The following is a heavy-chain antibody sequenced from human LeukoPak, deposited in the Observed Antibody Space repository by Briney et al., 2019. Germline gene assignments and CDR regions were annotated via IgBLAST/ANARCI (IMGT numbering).Heavy chain of an antibody. CDR3: ARAIPYYGMDV. CDR1: GGSFSGYY. J-gene: IGHJ6*02. V-gene: IGHV4-34*01. Sequence: SETLSLTCAVYGGSFSGYYRSWIRQPPGKGLEWIGEINHSGSTNYNPSLKSRVTISVDTSKNQFSLKLSSVTAADTAVYYCARAIPYYGMDVWGQGTTVTVSS. CDR2: INHSGST.